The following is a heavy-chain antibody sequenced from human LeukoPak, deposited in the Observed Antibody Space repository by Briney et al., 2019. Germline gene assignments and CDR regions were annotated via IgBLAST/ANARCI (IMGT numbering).Heavy chain of an antibody. CDR1: GTSISPYY. J-gene: IGHJ5*02. D-gene: IGHD2-21*02. Sequence: SETLSLTCAVSGTSISPYYWSWIRQPPGKGLEWIGYIYYSGSTNYIPSLKSRVTISIDTSENQVSLILRSVTAADTAVYYCAREVGDSDSDNWFDPWGQGTLVTVSS. V-gene: IGHV4-59*01. CDR2: IYYSGST. CDR3: AREVGDSDSDNWFDP.